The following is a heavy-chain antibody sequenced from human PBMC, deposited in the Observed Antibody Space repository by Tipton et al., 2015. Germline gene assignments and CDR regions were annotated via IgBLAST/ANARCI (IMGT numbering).Heavy chain of an antibody. CDR2: IYQGGST. CDR1: GGSISSGGFS. Sequence: TLSLTCAVSGGSISSGGFSWSWIRQPPGKGLEWFGYIYQGGSTNYNPSLKSRVTMSVDRSKNQFSLKLTSVTAADTAVYYCARSGYTYGMDVWGQGTTVTVSS. CDR3: ARSGYTYGMDV. D-gene: IGHD5-12*01. J-gene: IGHJ6*02. V-gene: IGHV4-30-2*01.